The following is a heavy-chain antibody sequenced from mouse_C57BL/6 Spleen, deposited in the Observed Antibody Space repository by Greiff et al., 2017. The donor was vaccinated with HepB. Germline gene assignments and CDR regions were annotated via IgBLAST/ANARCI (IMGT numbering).Heavy chain of an antibody. CDR3: ASDLGRQYYATDH. CDR1: GYSFTDYN. J-gene: IGHJ4*01. CDR2: INPNYGTT. V-gene: IGHV1-39*01. Sequence: VQLKQSGPELVKPGASVKISCKASGYSFTDYNMNWVKQSNGKSLEWIGVINPNYGTTSYHQKFKGKATLTVDQSSSTAYMQLNSLTSDDSAVYYCASDLGRQYYATDHWGQGTSVTVSS. D-gene: IGHD4-1*01.